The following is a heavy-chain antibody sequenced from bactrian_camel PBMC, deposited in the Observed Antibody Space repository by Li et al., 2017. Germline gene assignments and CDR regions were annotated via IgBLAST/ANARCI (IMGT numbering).Heavy chain of an antibody. J-gene: IGHJ4*01. CDR2: IDITGVHP. CDR1: SDTKLTFC. Sequence: DVQLVESGGGSVQPGGSLTLSCKVTSDTKLTFCMGWFRQAPGQERKAVAVIDITGVHPWYAGSVKGRFTISQDNAKSTMYLQMNNLTVEDTATYYCAARRNSGTNLRAASAFSDWGAGTQVTVS. D-gene: IGHD2*01. CDR3: AARRNSGTNLRAASAFSD. V-gene: IGHV3S31*01.